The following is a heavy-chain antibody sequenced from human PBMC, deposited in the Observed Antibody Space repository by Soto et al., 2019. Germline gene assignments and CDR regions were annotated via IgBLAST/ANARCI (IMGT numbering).Heavy chain of an antibody. V-gene: IGHV4-31*03. J-gene: IGHJ4*02. Sequence: PSETLSLTCTVSGGSISRTTYSWGWIRQHPGKGLEWIGYIYYSGSTYYNPSLKSRLTISVDTSKNQFSLKLSSVTAADTAVYYCARGPRYFDYWGQGTLVTVSS. CDR1: GGSISRTTYS. CDR2: IYYSGST. CDR3: ARGPRYFDY.